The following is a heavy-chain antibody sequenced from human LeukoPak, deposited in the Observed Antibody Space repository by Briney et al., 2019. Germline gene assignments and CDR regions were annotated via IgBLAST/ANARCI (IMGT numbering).Heavy chain of an antibody. CDR1: GGSISSYY. Sequence: SETLSLTCTVSGGSISSYYCSWIRQPPGKGLEWIGYIYYSGSTNYNPSLKSRVTISVDTSKNQFSLKLSSVTAADTAVYYCARAAVYYDFWSGYCNYFDYWGQGTLVTVSS. CDR2: IYYSGST. V-gene: IGHV4-59*01. CDR3: ARAAVYYDFWSGYCNYFDY. J-gene: IGHJ4*02. D-gene: IGHD3-3*01.